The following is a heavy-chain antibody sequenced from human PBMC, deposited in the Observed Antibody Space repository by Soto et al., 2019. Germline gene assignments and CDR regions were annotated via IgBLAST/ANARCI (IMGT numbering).Heavy chain of an antibody. CDR1: GGSFSGYY. CDR3: ASHSYYYESSGYYWQ. D-gene: IGHD3-22*01. Sequence: SETLSLTCAVYGGSFSGYYWSWIRQPPGKGLEWIGEINHSGSTNYNPSLKSRVTISVDTSKNQFSLKLSSVTAADTAVYYCASHSYYYESSGYYWQWGQGTMVT. J-gene: IGHJ3*01. V-gene: IGHV4-34*01. CDR2: INHSGST.